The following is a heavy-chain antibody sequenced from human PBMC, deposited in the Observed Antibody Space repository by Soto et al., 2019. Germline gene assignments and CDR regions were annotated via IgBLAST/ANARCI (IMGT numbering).Heavy chain of an antibody. CDR2: VNPNSGGT. D-gene: IGHD6-13*01. CDR3: ARAIQPAAAAGTSVAGRFDAFDI. V-gene: IGHV1-2*04. Sequence: ASVKVSCKASGYTFTGYHMHWVRQAPGQGLEWMGWVNPNSGGTNYAQKFQGWVTMTRDTSISTAYMELSRLRSDDTAVYYCARAIQPAAAAGTSVAGRFDAFDIWGQGTMVTVSS. J-gene: IGHJ3*02. CDR1: GYTFTGYH.